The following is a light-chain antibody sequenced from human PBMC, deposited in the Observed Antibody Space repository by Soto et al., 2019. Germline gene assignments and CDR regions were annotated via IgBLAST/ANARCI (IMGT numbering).Light chain of an antibody. Sequence: DIQMTQSPSSLSASVGDTVTVTCGASQGISNYLAWYQQKPGKVPKLLIYAASTLQSGVPSRFSGSGSGTDLNLTISSLQPEDVATYYCQQYNSAPRTFGQGTKVDIK. V-gene: IGKV1-27*01. CDR2: AAS. CDR1: QGISNY. CDR3: QQYNSAPRT. J-gene: IGKJ1*01.